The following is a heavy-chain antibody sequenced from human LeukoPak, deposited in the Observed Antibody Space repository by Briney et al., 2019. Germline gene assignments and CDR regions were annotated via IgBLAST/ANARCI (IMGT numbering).Heavy chain of an antibody. V-gene: IGHV3-7*03. CDR1: GFTFSAYW. Sequence: GGSLRLSCAASGFTFSAYWMSWVRQAPGKGLEWVAQIKEDGSERYYVDSVKGRFTISRDNAKNSLFLQMDSLGAEDTALYYCARDKSISDTSGSKFDCWGQGTLVTVSS. D-gene: IGHD3-22*01. CDR2: IKEDGSER. J-gene: IGHJ4*02. CDR3: ARDKSISDTSGSKFDC.